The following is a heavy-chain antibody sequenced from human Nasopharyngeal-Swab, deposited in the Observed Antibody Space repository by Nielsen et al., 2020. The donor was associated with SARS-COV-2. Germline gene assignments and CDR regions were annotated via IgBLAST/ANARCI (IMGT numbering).Heavy chain of an antibody. J-gene: IGHJ4*02. CDR2: ISFDGTDK. V-gene: IGHV3-30*18. CDR1: GFTFTSYA. D-gene: IGHD6-6*01. CDR3: AKDEDSSPSQRGY. Sequence: GESLKISCAASGFTFTSYAINWVRQAPGKGLEWVAFISFDGTDKYYADSVKGRLTISRDNSKNTLSLQMNSLKFEDTAVYYCAKDEDSSPSQRGYWGQGTLVTVSS.